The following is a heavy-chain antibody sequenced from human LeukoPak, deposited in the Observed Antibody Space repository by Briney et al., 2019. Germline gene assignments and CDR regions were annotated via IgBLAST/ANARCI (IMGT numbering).Heavy chain of an antibody. V-gene: IGHV1-2*02. CDR1: GYTFTDYY. CDR3: ARNFYGPYYYYGMDV. CDR2: INRDGEA. Sequence: ASVKVSCKASGYTFTDYYMQWVRQAPGEGLEWMGWINRDGEAKYAPQFQGRVTMTRDTSISTAYLDLRRLRSDDTAVYYCARNFYGPYYYYGMDVWGQGTTVTVSS. D-gene: IGHD2/OR15-2a*01. J-gene: IGHJ6*02.